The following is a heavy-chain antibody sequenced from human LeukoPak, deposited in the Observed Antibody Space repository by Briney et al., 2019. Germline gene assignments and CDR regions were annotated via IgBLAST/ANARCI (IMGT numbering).Heavy chain of an antibody. CDR3: ARERQQLGYYYGMDV. V-gene: IGHV3-48*03. D-gene: IGHD6-13*01. Sequence: GGSLRLSCAASGFTFSSYEMNWVRQAPGKGLEWVSYISSSGSTIYYADSVRGRFTISRDNAKNSLYLQMNSLRAEDTAVYCCARERQQLGYYYGMDVWGQGTTVTVSS. CDR1: GFTFSSYE. J-gene: IGHJ6*02. CDR2: ISSSGSTI.